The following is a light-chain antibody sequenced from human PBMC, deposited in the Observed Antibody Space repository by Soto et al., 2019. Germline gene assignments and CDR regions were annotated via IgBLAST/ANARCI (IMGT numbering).Light chain of an antibody. J-gene: IGLJ1*01. V-gene: IGLV1-40*01. CDR2: ANI. CDR3: QSYDSTLSARYV. CDR1: SSNIGAGYD. Sequence: QSVLTQPPSVSGAPGQRVTISCTGSSSNIGAGYDVHWYQQRPGAAPKLLISANINRPSGVPDRFSGSKSGTSASLAITGLQADDEGDYYCQSYDSTLSARYVLGTGTKVTVL.